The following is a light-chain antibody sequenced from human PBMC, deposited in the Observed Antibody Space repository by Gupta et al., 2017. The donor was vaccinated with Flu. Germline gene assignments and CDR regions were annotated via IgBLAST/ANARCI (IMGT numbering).Light chain of an antibody. V-gene: IGKV1-9*01. J-gene: IGKJ2*03. CDR1: QGISSY. CDR2: AAS. Sequence: DVQLTQSPSFLSASVGDRVTITCRASQGISSYLAWYQQKPGRAPKLLIYAASTLQRGVPSRFSGSEAGTEFTLTISSRQSEDFATYYCQQVNRFPRSFGQGTKLE. CDR3: QQVNRFPRS.